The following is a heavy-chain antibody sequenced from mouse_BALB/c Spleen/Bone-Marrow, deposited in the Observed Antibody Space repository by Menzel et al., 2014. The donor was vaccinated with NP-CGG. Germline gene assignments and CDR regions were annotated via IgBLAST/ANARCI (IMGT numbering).Heavy chain of an antibody. J-gene: IGHJ2*01. CDR1: GYTFTSYW. CDR2: INPSNGRT. Sequence: QVQLKHSGAELVKPGASVKLSCKASGYTFTSYWMHWVKQRPGQGLEWIGEINPSNGRTNYNEKFKSKATLTVDKSSSTAYMQLSSLTSEDSAVYYCARWGFDYWGQGTTLTVSS. CDR3: ARWGFDY. V-gene: IGHV1S81*02.